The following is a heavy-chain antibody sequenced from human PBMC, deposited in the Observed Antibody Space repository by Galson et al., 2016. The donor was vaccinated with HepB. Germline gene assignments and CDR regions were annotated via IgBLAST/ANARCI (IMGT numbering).Heavy chain of an antibody. J-gene: IGHJ4*02. CDR3: ARLGAKNDY. V-gene: IGHV3-73*01. D-gene: IGHD1-26*01. Sequence: SLRLSCAASGFSFSVSAMHWVRQASGKGLEWVGRIRSRAHNFATEHAASVRGRFTISRDDARNTAYLQMNSLKTEDTAVYYCARLGAKNDYWGQGTLVTVSS. CDR2: IRSRAHNFAT. CDR1: GFSFSVSA.